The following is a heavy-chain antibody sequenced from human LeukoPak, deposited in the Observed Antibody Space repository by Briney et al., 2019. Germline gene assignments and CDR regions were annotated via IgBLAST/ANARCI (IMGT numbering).Heavy chain of an antibody. CDR2: IYYSGST. CDR3: ASSGWYLSSFN. V-gene: IGHV4-39*01. D-gene: IGHD6-19*01. CDR1: GGSISSYY. J-gene: IGHJ4*02. Sequence: TSETLSLTCTVSGGSISSYYWGWIRQPPGKGLEWIGSIYYSGSTYYNPSLKSPVTISVDTSKNQFSLKLSSVTAADTAVYYCASSGWYLSSFNWGQGALVTVSS.